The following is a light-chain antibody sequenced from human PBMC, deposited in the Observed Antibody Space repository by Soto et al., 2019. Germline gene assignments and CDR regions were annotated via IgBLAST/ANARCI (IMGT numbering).Light chain of an antibody. J-gene: IGKJ4*01. V-gene: IGKV3-20*01. Sequence: EIVLTQSPGTLSLSPGETATLSCRASQSVSSSSLAWYQQKPGQAPRLLIYGASSRATGIPDRFSGSGSGTDFTLTISRLEPEDFAVYYCQQYSSAPLTFGVGTKVEIK. CDR3: QQYSSAPLT. CDR2: GAS. CDR1: QSVSSSS.